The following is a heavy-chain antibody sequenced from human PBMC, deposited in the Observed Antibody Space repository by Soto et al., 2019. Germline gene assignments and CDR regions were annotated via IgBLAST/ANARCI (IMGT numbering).Heavy chain of an antibody. Sequence: PGGSLRLSCAASGFTFSSYAMHWVRKAPGKGLEWVAVISYDGSNKYYADSVKGRFTISRDNSKNTLYLQMNSLRAEDTAVYYCARHSYGMDVWGQGTTVTVSS. V-gene: IGHV3-30-3*01. CDR2: ISYDGSNK. CDR1: GFTFSSYA. J-gene: IGHJ6*02. CDR3: ARHSYGMDV.